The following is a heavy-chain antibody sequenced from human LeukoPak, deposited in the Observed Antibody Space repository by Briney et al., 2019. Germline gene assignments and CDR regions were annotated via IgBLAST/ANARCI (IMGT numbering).Heavy chain of an antibody. CDR3: ARSRIAVSLYYYYYIDV. V-gene: IGHV6-1*01. CDR1: GDSVSSNSAA. Sequence: SQTLSLTCAISGDSVSSNSAAWNWIRQSPSRGLEWLGRTYYRSKWYNDYAASVKSQVTINPATSKNKFSLQLNSVTPEDRAVYYCARSRIAVSLYYYYYIDVWGKGTTVTVSS. D-gene: IGHD6-19*01. J-gene: IGHJ6*03. CDR2: TYYRSKWYN.